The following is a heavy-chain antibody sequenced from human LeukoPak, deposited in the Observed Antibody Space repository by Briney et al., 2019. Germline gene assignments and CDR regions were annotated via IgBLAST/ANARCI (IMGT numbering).Heavy chain of an antibody. D-gene: IGHD3-3*01. CDR1: GFTFSSYW. J-gene: IGHJ3*02. CDR2: IKQDGSEK. V-gene: IGHV3-7*01. CDR3: AREITIFGVVPDDAFDI. Sequence: GGSLRLSCAASGFTFSSYWMSWVRQAPGKGLEWVANIKQDGSEKYYVDSVKGRFTISRDNAKNSLYLQMNSLRAEDTAVYYCAREITIFGVVPDDAFDIWGQGTMVTVPS.